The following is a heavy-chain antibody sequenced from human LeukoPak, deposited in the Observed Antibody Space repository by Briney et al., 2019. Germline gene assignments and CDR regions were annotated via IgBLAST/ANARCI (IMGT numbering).Heavy chain of an antibody. V-gene: IGHV3-30*04. J-gene: IGHJ4*02. CDR1: GFTFSSYA. CDR2: ISYDGSNK. CDR3: ASLWFGELSDFDY. D-gene: IGHD3-10*01. Sequence: GRSLRLSCAASGFTFSSYAMHWVHQAPGKGLEWVAVISYDGSNKYYADSVKGRFTISRDNSKNTLYLQMNGLRAEDTAVYYCASLWFGELSDFDYWGQGTLVTVSS.